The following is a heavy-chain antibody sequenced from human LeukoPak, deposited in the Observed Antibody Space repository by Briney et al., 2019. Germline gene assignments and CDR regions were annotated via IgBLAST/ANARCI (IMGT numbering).Heavy chain of an antibody. D-gene: IGHD6-6*01. V-gene: IGHV1-2*02. Sequence: ASVKVSCKASGYTFTGYYMHWVRQAPGRGLEWMGWINPNSGGTNYAQKFQGRVTMTRDTSISTAYMELSRLRSDDTAVYYCARSIHSSSAQDYWGQGTLVTVSS. CDR1: GYTFTGYY. CDR3: ARSIHSSSAQDY. J-gene: IGHJ4*02. CDR2: INPNSGGT.